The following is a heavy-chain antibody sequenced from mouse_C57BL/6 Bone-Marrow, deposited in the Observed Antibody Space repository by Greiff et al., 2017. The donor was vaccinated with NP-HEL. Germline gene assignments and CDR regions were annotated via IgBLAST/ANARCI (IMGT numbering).Heavy chain of an antibody. CDR1: GYAFSSSW. Sequence: VQLQQSGPELVKPGASVKISCKASGYAFSSSWMNWVKQRPGKGLEWIGRIYPGDGDTTYNGKFKGKATLTADKSSSTTYMQLRSLTSRDSAVYFCARSPIYDDYDAGAWFAYWGQGTLVTVSA. CDR3: ARSPIYDDYDAGAWFAY. V-gene: IGHV1-82*01. J-gene: IGHJ3*01. D-gene: IGHD2-4*01. CDR2: IYPGDGDT.